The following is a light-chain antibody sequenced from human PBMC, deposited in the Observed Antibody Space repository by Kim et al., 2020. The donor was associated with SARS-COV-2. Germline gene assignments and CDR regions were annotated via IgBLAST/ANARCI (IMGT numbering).Light chain of an antibody. CDR1: SSKIGSNT. CDR2: SNN. Sequence: QSVLTQPPSASGTPGQRVTISCSGSSSKIGSNTVNWYQQLPGTAPKLLIYSNNQRPSGVPDRFSGSKSGTSASLAISGLQSEDEADYYCAAWDDSLRVFGTGTKVTVL. CDR3: AAWDDSLRV. J-gene: IGLJ1*01. V-gene: IGLV1-44*01.